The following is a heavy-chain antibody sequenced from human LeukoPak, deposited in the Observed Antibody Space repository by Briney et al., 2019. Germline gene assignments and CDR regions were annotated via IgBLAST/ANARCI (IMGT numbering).Heavy chain of an antibody. CDR3: ARIGTLYYYGSGSFLY. D-gene: IGHD3-10*01. J-gene: IGHJ4*02. CDR2: IYYSGST. V-gene: IGHV4-39*01. Sequence: SETLSLTCTVSGGSISSSSYYWGWIRQPPGKGLEWIGSIYYSGSTYYNPSLKSRVTISVDTSKNQFSLKLSSVTAADTAVYYCARIGTLYYYGSGSFLYWGQGTLVTVSS. CDR1: GGSISSSSYY.